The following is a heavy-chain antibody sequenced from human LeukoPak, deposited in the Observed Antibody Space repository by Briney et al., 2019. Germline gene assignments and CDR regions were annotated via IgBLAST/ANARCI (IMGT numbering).Heavy chain of an antibody. CDR1: GYTFTSYY. CDR2: INPSGGST. D-gene: IGHD2-2*01. V-gene: IGHV1-46*01. CDR3: AREVYCSSTSCQGGWFDP. J-gene: IGHJ5*02. Sequence: GASVKVSCKASGYTFTSYYMHWLRQAPGQGLEWMGVINPSGGSTSYAQKFQGRVTMTRDTSTSTVYMELSSLRSEDTAVYYCAREVYCSSTSCQGGWFDPWGQGTLVTVSS.